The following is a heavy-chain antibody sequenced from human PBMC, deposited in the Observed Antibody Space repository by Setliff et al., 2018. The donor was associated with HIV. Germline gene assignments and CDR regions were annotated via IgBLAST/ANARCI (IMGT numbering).Heavy chain of an antibody. CDR1: GFTFSDYY. CDR3: ARYALAVPGYHNAFDI. V-gene: IGHV3-11*04. J-gene: IGHJ3*02. CDR2: ISTSSATK. Sequence: GGSLRLSCVASGFTFSDYYMIWIRQAPGQGLEWVSYISTSSATKYYADSVEGRFTISRDNADNSLYLQMNSLRAEDTAVYYCARYALAVPGYHNAFDIWGQGTMVTVSS. D-gene: IGHD6-19*01.